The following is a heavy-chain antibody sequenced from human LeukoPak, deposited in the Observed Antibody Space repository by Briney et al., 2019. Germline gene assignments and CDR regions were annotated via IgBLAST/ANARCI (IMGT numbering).Heavy chain of an antibody. CDR2: IYGSGGAS. V-gene: IGHV3-23*01. J-gene: IGHJ4*02. CDR3: AKDLRKDGIWDIDY. Sequence: GGSLRLSCAASGFTFSSYSMNWVRQAPGKGLEWVSGIYGSGGASFYADSVKGRFTISRDNSQNTVFLQMDSLRDEDTALYYCAKDLRKDGIWDIDYWGQGTLVTVSS. CDR1: GFTFSSYS. D-gene: IGHD1-20*01.